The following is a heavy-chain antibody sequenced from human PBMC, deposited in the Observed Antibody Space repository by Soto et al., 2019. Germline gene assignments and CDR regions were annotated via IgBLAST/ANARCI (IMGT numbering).Heavy chain of an antibody. Sequence: QVQLQESGPGLVKPSGTLSLTCAVSGGSISSSNWWSWVRQPPGKGLEWIGEIYHSGSTNYNPSLTGPVTISVDKPKNQFSLKLSSVTAADTAVYYCARIAAAGTLDCWGQGTLVTVSS. V-gene: IGHV4-4*02. D-gene: IGHD6-13*01. CDR2: IYHSGST. J-gene: IGHJ4*02. CDR3: ARIAAAGTLDC. CDR1: GGSISSSNW.